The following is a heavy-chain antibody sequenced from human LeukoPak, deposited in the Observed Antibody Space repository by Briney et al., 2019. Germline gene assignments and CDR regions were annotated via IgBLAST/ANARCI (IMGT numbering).Heavy chain of an antibody. CDR1: GGSISSYY. V-gene: IGHV4-4*07. Sequence: SETLSLTCTASGGSISSYYWRWIRQPAGKGLEWIGRIYTSGSTNYNPSLKSRVTMSVDTSKNQFSLKLSSVTAADTAVYYCARDGHDFWSGMGGYFDYWGQGTLVTVSS. D-gene: IGHD3-3*01. J-gene: IGHJ4*02. CDR2: IYTSGST. CDR3: ARDGHDFWSGMGGYFDY.